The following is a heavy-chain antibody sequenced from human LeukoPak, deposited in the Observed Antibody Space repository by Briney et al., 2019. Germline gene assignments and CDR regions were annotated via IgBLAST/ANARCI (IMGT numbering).Heavy chain of an antibody. CDR2: IFSNGNT. J-gene: IGHJ3*02. CDR1: GFAVSRNY. CDR3: AREGINMIGDAFDI. D-gene: IGHD3-22*01. Sequence: GGSLRLSCAASGFAVSRNYLSWVRQAPGKGLEWAPVIFSNGNTYYADSVRDRFTLPRDNSKNTLYLQMNSLRTEDTAVYYCAREGINMIGDAFDIWGQGTMVTVSS. V-gene: IGHV3-53*01.